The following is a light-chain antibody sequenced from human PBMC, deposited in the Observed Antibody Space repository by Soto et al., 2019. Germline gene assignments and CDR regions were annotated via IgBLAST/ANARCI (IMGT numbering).Light chain of an antibody. V-gene: IGLV2-14*02. J-gene: IGLJ1*01. CDR3: SSYTDSSNYV. Sequence: QSALTQPASVSGSPGQSITISCTGSSSDVGSYNLVSWYQQHPGKAPKLVIYEGSKRPSGVSNRFSGSKSGNTASLTISGLQAEDEADYYCSSYTDSSNYVFGTGTKLTVL. CDR1: SSDVGSYNL. CDR2: EGS.